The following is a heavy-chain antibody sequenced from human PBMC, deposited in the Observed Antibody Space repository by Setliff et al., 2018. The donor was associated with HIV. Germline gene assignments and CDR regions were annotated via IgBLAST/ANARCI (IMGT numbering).Heavy chain of an antibody. D-gene: IGHD2-15*01. CDR2: IKGDGSEI. V-gene: IGHV3-7*03. CDR3: AREVVVVVATTDAFDI. CDR1: GLTFSSSW. Sequence: GSLRLSCAASGLTFSSSWMSWVRQAPGKGLEWVANIKGDGSEIYYVGSVKGRFTISRDNAQNSLYLQMNSLRAEDTAVYYCAREVVVVVATTDAFDIWGQGTMVTVSS. J-gene: IGHJ3*02.